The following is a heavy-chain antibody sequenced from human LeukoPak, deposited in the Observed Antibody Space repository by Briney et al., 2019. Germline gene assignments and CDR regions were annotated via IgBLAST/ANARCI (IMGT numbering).Heavy chain of an antibody. V-gene: IGHV3-30*04. Sequence: GGSLRLSCATSGFTLSAYSMHWVRQTPGKGLEWVAVISYDEDKEYYADSVRGRFTISRDNFANTLYLQLNSLTTEDTALYYCARDPFGGKIFDFWGQGTLVTVSS. CDR3: ARDPFGGKIFDF. D-gene: IGHD3-16*01. CDR2: ISYDEDKE. CDR1: GFTLSAYS. J-gene: IGHJ4*02.